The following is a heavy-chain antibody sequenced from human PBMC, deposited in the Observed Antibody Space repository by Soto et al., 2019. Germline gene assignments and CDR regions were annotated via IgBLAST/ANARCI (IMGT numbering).Heavy chain of an antibody. CDR1: GFTFSSYA. V-gene: IGHV3-30-3*01. CDR3: ARGERITMIVVVQPLFDY. J-gene: IGHJ4*02. Sequence: QVQLVESGGGVLQPGRSLRLSCAASGFTFSSYAMHWVRQAPGKGLEWVAVISYDGSNKYYADSVKGRFTISRDNSKNTLYLQMNSLRAEDTAVYYCARGERITMIVVVQPLFDYWGQGTLVTVSS. D-gene: IGHD3-22*01. CDR2: ISYDGSNK.